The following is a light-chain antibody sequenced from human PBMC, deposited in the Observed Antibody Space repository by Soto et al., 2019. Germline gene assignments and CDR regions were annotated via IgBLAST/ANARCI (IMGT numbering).Light chain of an antibody. CDR1: QSISSW. CDR3: QQHNSYPNT. J-gene: IGKJ2*01. V-gene: IGKV1-5*03. Sequence: DIQMTQSPSTLSASVGDRVTITCRASQSISSWLAWYQEKPGKAPKLLIYKASSLESGVPSRFSGSGSGTEFTLTISSLQPDDFATYYCQQHNSYPNTFGQGTKLEIK. CDR2: KAS.